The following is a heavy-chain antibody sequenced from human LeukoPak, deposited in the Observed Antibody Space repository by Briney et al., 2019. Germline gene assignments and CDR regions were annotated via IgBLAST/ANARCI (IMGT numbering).Heavy chain of an antibody. CDR3: ARSNSGPDY. D-gene: IGHD4-23*01. CDR2: INTDGSEK. V-gene: IGHV3-7*01. J-gene: IGHJ4*02. Sequence: QPGGSLRLSCSASGFTFSSRWMNWVRQVPGKGLEWVAIINTDGSEKNYVDSVKGRFTISRDNAKNSLYLQMNSLRAEDTAMYYCARSNSGPDYWGQGTLVIVPS. CDR1: GFTFSSRW.